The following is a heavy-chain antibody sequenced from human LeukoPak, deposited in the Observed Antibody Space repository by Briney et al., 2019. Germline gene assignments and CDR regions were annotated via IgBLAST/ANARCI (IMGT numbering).Heavy chain of an antibody. J-gene: IGHJ3*02. CDR3: AKPKQQLARGAFDI. CDR2: ISYDGSNK. CDR1: GFTFSSYS. Sequence: GGSLRLSCAASGFTFSSYSMNWVRQAPGKGLEWVAVISYDGSNKYYADSVKGRFTISRDNSKNTMYLQMNSLRAEDTAVYYCAKPKQQLARGAFDIWGQGTMVTVSS. D-gene: IGHD6-13*01. V-gene: IGHV3-30*18.